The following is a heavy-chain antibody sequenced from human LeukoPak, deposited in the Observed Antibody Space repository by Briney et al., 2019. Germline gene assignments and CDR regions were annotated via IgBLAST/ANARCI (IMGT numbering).Heavy chain of an antibody. CDR3: ARGMVQSYYMDV. CDR2: INPNSGGT. V-gene: IGHV1-2*02. CDR1: GYTFTDYY. J-gene: IGHJ6*03. D-gene: IGHD3-10*01. Sequence: GASVKVSCKASGYTFTDYYMHWVRQAPGQGLEWMGWINPNSGGTNYAQKFQGRVTMTRNTSISTAYMELSSLRSEDTAVYYCARGMVQSYYMDVWGKGTTVTISS.